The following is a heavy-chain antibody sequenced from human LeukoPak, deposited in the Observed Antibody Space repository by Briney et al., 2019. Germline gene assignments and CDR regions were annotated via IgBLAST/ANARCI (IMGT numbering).Heavy chain of an antibody. CDR2: ISDDGSNK. CDR1: GFPSGSFA. J-gene: IGHJ4*02. Sequence: GGSLNLSCAASGFPSGSFARPWVRQAPGKGLEWVAVISDDGSNKYYADSVKDRFTISRDNSKNTLYLQMNSLRPEDTALYYCWHTYAEGSFGYWRQGTLVTVSS. D-gene: IGHD2-2*01. CDR3: WHTYAEGSFGY. V-gene: IGHV3-30-3*01.